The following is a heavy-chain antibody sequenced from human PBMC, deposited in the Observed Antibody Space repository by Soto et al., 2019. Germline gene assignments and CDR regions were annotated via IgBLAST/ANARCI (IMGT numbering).Heavy chain of an antibody. D-gene: IGHD6-19*01. CDR3: AKGTSNGGWFNPFDY. V-gene: IGHV3-23*01. Sequence: EVQLLESGGGLVQPGGSLRLSCAASGFTFVNYAMNWVRQAPGKGLEWVATLSGSGTSTYYADSVKGRFTISRDNSRNTLYLQMNSLRAEDTAAYYCAKGTSNGGWFNPFDYWGQGTLVTVSS. CDR1: GFTFVNYA. J-gene: IGHJ4*02. CDR2: LSGSGTST.